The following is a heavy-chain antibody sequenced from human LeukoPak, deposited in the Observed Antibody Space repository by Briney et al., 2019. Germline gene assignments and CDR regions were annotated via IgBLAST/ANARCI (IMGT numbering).Heavy chain of an antibody. CDR2: ISYDGSNK. CDR1: GFTFSSYG. J-gene: IGHJ4*02. Sequence: GGSLRLSCAASGFTFSSYGMHWVRQAPGKGLEWVAVISYDGSNKYYADSVKGRFTISRDNSKNTLYLQMNSLRAEDTAVYYCAKDWYSGGSCRSDYWGQGTLVTVSS. V-gene: IGHV3-30*18. CDR3: AKDWYSGGSCRSDY. D-gene: IGHD2-15*01.